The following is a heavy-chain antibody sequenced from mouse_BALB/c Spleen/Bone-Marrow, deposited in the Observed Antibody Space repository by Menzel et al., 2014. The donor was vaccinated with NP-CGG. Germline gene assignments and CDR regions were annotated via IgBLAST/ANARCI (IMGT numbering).Heavy chain of an antibody. D-gene: IGHD3-2*01. CDR1: GYTFTSYD. V-gene: IGHV1S33*01. Sequence: LVESGPELVKPGALVKISCKASGYTFTSYDINWVKQRPGPGLEWIGWIYPGDGSTKYNEKFKGKATLTADKSSSTAYMQVSSLTSENSAVYFCAMTARGGFAYWGQGTLVTVSA. J-gene: IGHJ3*01. CDR3: AMTARGGFAY. CDR2: IYPGDGST.